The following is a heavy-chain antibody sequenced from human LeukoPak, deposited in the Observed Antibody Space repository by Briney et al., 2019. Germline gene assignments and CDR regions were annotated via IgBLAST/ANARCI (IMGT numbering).Heavy chain of an antibody. CDR1: GGTFSSYA. V-gene: IGHV1-69*05. CDR3: ARVHEHNDAFDI. Sequence: ASVKASCKASGGTFSSYAISWVRQAPGQGLEWMGGIIPIFGTANYAQKFQGRVTITTDESTSTAYMELSSLRSEDTAVYYCARVHEHNDAFDIWGQGTMVTVSS. J-gene: IGHJ3*02. CDR2: IIPIFGTA.